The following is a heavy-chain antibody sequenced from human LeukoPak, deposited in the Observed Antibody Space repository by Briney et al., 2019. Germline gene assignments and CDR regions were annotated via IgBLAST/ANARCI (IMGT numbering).Heavy chain of an antibody. CDR1: GYSFTSYW. D-gene: IGHD2-21*01. J-gene: IGHJ4*02. Sequence: GESLKISCKGSGYSFTSYWIGWVRQMPGKGLEWMGIIYPGDSDTRYSPSFQGQVTISADKSISTAYLQWSSLKASDTAVYYCARWEANCGGECRDVEYWGQGTLVTVSS. CDR3: ARWEANCGGECRDVEY. CDR2: IYPGDSDT. V-gene: IGHV5-51*01.